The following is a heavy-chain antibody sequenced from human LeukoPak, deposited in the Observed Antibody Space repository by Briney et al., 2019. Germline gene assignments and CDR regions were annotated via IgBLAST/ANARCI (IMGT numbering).Heavy chain of an antibody. J-gene: IGHJ6*02. Sequence: GGSLRLSCAASGFTFDDYAMHGVRQAPGKGLEWVSLISGDGGSTYYADSVKGRFTISRDNSKNSLYLQMNSLRTEDTALYYCAKDGFVVATIREAPYYYYGMDVWGQGTTVTVSS. CDR3: AKDGFVVATIREAPYYYYGMDV. V-gene: IGHV3-43*02. CDR2: ISGDGGST. D-gene: IGHD5-12*01. CDR1: GFTFDDYA.